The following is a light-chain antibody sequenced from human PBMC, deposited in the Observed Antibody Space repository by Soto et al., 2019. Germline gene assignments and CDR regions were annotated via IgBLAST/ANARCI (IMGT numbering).Light chain of an antibody. CDR3: QQHGRSQVVT. J-gene: IGKJ4*01. V-gene: IGKV3-20*01. CDR1: QSVNNRY. CDR2: GAS. Sequence: EIGLTQSPGTLSLSPGERATLSCRASQSVNNRYLAWYQRIPGQAPRLLIFGASSRATGIPDRFSGSGSGTGFTLAIRRLEPEDLAVYCCQQHGRSQVVTFGGETKVEIK.